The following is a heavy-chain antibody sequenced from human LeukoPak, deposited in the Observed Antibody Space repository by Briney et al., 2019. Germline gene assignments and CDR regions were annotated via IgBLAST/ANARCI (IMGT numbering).Heavy chain of an antibody. J-gene: IGHJ5*02. CDR2: INPNSGGT. V-gene: IGHV1-2*06. Sequence: ASVKVSCKASGYTFTSYGISWVRQAPGQGLEWMGRINPNSGGTNYAQKFQGRVTMTRDTSISTAYMELSRLRSDDTAVYYCARGKYQLLYPTDLWGQGTLVTVSS. D-gene: IGHD2-2*02. CDR3: ARGKYQLLYPTDL. CDR1: GYTFTSYG.